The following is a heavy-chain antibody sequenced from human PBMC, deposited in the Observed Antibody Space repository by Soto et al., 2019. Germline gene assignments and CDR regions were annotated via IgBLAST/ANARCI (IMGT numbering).Heavy chain of an antibody. CDR2: IHYSGSV. Sequence: SETLSLTCTVSGGSISSEYYHWTWIRQAPGKGLEWIGYIHYSGSVHYNPSLQSRLTMSVDTSKNLFSLKLSSVTAADTAVYFCAREHDGGDRDYYGLDVWGQGTTVTVPS. CDR3: AREHDGGDRDYYGLDV. CDR1: GGSISSEYYH. V-gene: IGHV4-30-4*01. D-gene: IGHD2-21*02. J-gene: IGHJ6*02.